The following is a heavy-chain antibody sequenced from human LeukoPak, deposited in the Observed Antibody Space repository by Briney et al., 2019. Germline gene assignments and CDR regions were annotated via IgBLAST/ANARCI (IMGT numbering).Heavy chain of an antibody. J-gene: IGHJ4*02. CDR1: GFTFSSYA. D-gene: IGHD3-3*01. CDR2: ISYDGSNK. CDR3: AKGPRDYDFWSGYSNFDY. V-gene: IGHV3-30*04. Sequence: GGSLRLSCAASGFTFSSYAMHWVRQAPGKGLEWVAVISYDGSNKYYADSVKGRFTISRDNSKNTPYLQMNSLRAEDTAVYYCAKGPRDYDFWSGYSNFDYWGQGTLVTVSS.